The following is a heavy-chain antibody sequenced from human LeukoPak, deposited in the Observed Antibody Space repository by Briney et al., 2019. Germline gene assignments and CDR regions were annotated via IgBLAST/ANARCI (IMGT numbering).Heavy chain of an antibody. CDR3: AKDGDQWLPTYYFDY. J-gene: IGHJ4*02. CDR1: GFTFSSYA. D-gene: IGHD6-19*01. Sequence: GGSLRLSCAASGFTFSSYAMSWVRQAPGKGLEWVSAISGSGGSTYYADSVKGRFTISRDNSKNTLYLQMNNLRAEDTAVYYCAKDGDQWLPTYYFDYWGQGTLVTVSS. CDR2: ISGSGGST. V-gene: IGHV3-23*01.